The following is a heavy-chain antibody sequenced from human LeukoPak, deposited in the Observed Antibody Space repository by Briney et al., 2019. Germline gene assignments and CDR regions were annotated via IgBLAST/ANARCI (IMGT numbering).Heavy chain of an antibody. CDR1: GYTFTSYG. D-gene: IGHD2-15*01. CDR2: ISAYNGNT. J-gene: IGHJ4*02. CDR3: ARAVGYCSGGSCYGFGY. V-gene: IGHV1-18*01. Sequence: ASVKVSCKASGYTFTSYGISWVRQAPGQGLEWMGWISAYNGNTNYAQKLQGRVTMTTDTSTSTAYMELRSLRSDDTAVYYCARAVGYCSGGSCYGFGYWGQGTLVTVSS.